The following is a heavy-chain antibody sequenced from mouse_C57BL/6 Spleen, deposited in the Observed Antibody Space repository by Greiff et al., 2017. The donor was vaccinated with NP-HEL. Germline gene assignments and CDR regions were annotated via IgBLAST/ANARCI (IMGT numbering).Heavy chain of an antibody. CDR3: ARRGYWDGYFDY. Sequence: QVQLQQPGAELVKPGASVKLSCKASGYTFTSYWMHWVKQRPGRGLGWIGRIDPNSGGTKYNEKFKSKATLTVDKPSSTAYMQLSSLTSEDSAVYYCARRGYWDGYFDYWGQGTTLTVSS. D-gene: IGHD4-1*01. V-gene: IGHV1-72*01. CDR2: IDPNSGGT. CDR1: GYTFTSYW. J-gene: IGHJ2*01.